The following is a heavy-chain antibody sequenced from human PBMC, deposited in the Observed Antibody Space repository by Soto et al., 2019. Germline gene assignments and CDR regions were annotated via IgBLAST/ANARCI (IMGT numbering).Heavy chain of an antibody. V-gene: IGHV1-69*12. Sequence: QVQLLQSGAEVKKPGSSVRVSCEASGGTFRTYAISWVRQAPGQGLAWMGEIIPIFGTVTYAQKFQGRVTTTADESTTTVYMDLRSLIFEDTAVYYCAKGAVAGTPTSYYYYGMDVWGQGTTVTVSS. CDR1: GGTFRTYA. D-gene: IGHD6-19*01. CDR2: IIPIFGTV. J-gene: IGHJ6*02. CDR3: AKGAVAGTPTSYYYYGMDV.